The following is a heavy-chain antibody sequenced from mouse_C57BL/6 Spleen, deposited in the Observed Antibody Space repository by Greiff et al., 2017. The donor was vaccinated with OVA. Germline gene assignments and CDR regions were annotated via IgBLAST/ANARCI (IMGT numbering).Heavy chain of an antibody. J-gene: IGHJ3*01. CDR2: ISGGGGNT. Sequence: EVKLMESGGGLVKPGGSLKLSCAASGFTFSSYTMSWVRQTPEKRLEWVATISGGGGNTYYPDSVKGRFTISRDNAKNTLYLQMSSLRSEDTALYYCARVVTTWGFAYWGQGTLVTVSA. V-gene: IGHV5-9*01. CDR1: GFTFSSYT. D-gene: IGHD2-5*01. CDR3: ARVVTTWGFAY.